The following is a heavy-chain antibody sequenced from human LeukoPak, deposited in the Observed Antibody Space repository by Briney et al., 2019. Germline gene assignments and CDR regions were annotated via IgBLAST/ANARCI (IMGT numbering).Heavy chain of an antibody. CDR1: GFTFSSYS. Sequence: PGGSLRLSCAASGFTFSSYSMNWVRQAPGKGLEWVSSISSSSSYIYYADSVEGRFTISRDNAKNSLYLQMNSLRAEDTAVYYCARVCLLCSSSWYVVPDYYYYYYMDVWGKGTTVTISS. J-gene: IGHJ6*03. CDR2: ISSSSSYI. CDR3: ARVCLLCSSSWYVVPDYYYYYYMDV. V-gene: IGHV3-21*01. D-gene: IGHD6-13*01.